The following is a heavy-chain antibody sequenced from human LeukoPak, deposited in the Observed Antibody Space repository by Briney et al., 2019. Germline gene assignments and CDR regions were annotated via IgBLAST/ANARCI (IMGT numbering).Heavy chain of an antibody. V-gene: IGHV1-2*06. CDR1: GYTFTGYH. CDR2: ISPNSGGT. Sequence: ASVKVSCKASGYTFTGYHMHWVRQAPAQGLEWMGRISPNSGGTDYAQKFQDRVAVTRDSSITTAYMELSRLRSDDTAVYYCAIEGKDGYNYEFDYWGQGTLVTVSS. D-gene: IGHD5-24*01. CDR3: AIEGKDGYNYEFDY. J-gene: IGHJ4*02.